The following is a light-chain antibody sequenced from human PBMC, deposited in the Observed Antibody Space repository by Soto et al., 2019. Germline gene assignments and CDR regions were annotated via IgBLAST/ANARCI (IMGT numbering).Light chain of an antibody. CDR3: QHYGRSAYT. Sequence: ESALRQSPGTMSLSPGERATLSCRASQSVSSNYLAWYQQKPGQAPRLLIYGASSRATGIPDRFSGSGSGTDFTLTISRLEPEDFAVYYCQHYGRSAYTFGQGTTLEIK. V-gene: IGKV3-20*01. J-gene: IGKJ2*01. CDR1: QSVSSNY. CDR2: GAS.